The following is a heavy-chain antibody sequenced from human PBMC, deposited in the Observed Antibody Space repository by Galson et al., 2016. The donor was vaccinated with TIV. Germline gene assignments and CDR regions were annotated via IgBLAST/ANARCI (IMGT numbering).Heavy chain of an antibody. V-gene: IGHV3-11*01. Sequence: SLRLSCAASGFTFSDYYMSWFRQGPGKGLEFVSYITTTGFTIYYAESVKGRFTISGDNAKNSLFLQMNSLRAGDTAIYYCARDSRGSGAFDIWGQGTMVTVSS. D-gene: IGHD3-10*01. J-gene: IGHJ3*02. CDR2: ITTTGFTI. CDR1: GFTFSDYY. CDR3: ARDSRGSGAFDI.